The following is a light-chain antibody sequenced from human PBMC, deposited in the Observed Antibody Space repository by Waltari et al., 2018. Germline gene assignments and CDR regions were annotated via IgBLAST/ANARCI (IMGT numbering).Light chain of an antibody. CDR3: QTWGTGIRV. V-gene: IGLV4-69*01. Sequence: QVVLTQSPSASASLGASVKLTCTLTSGHLNYVIAWHQEQPQKGPRYLMKITSDGTHTKGDGIPDRFSGSSSGTERYLTISSLHSEDEADYYCQTWGTGIRVFGGGTKLTVL. CDR1: SGHLNYV. J-gene: IGLJ3*02. CDR2: ITSDGTH.